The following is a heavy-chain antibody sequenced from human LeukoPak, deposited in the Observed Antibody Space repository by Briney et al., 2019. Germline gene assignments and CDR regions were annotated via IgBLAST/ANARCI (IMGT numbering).Heavy chain of an antibody. CDR2: IYSGGST. Sequence: PGGSLRLSCAASAFTLSTYAMSWVRQAPGKGLEWVSVIYSGGSTYYADSVKGRFTISRDNSKNTLYLQMNSLRAEDTAVYYCARVRQLLFDYWGQGTLVTVSS. CDR3: ARVRQLLFDY. D-gene: IGHD6-6*01. J-gene: IGHJ4*02. V-gene: IGHV3-66*01. CDR1: AFTLSTYA.